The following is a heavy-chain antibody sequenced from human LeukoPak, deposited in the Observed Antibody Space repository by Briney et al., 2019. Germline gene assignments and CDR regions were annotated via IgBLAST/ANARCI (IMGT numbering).Heavy chain of an antibody. CDR1: GYTFTSYG. D-gene: IGHD2-2*01. Sequence: GASVKVSCKASGYTFTSYGISWVRQAPGQGLEWMGWISPYNGNTNYAQKLQGRVTMTTDTSTSTAYMELRSLRSDDTAVYYCAREAREPRHCSSTSCYVGGAFDIWGQGTMVTVSS. CDR3: AREAREPRHCSSTSCYVGGAFDI. J-gene: IGHJ3*02. CDR2: ISPYNGNT. V-gene: IGHV1-18*01.